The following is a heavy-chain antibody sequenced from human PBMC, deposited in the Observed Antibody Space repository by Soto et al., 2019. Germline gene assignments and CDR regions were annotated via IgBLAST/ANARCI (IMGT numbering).Heavy chain of an antibody. D-gene: IGHD3-10*01. CDR2: MYYSGST. CDR1: GSSISSSSYY. CDR3: ARRVAMVRGVIMGLDY. Sequence: QVQLQESGPGLVKPSETLSLTCTVSGSSISSSSYYWGWIRQPPGKGLEWIGSMYYSGSTYYNPSLKSRVTISVDTSKNQFSLKLSSVTAADTAVYYCARRVAMVRGVIMGLDYWGQGTLVTVSS. V-gene: IGHV4-39*01. J-gene: IGHJ4*02.